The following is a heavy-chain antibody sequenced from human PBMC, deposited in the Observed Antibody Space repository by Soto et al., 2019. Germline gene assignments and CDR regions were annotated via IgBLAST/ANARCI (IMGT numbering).Heavy chain of an antibody. Sequence: ASVKVSCKASGYTFTGNYMRWVRQAPGQGLEWMALINPTSGGTNYAQKFQGRVTMTWDTSISTAYMELSRLRSDDTAIYYCARGYCSSTGCSHYFDYWGQGTLVTVSS. CDR3: ARGYCSSTGCSHYFDY. V-gene: IGHV1-2*02. J-gene: IGHJ4*02. D-gene: IGHD2-2*01. CDR1: GYTFTGNY. CDR2: INPTSGGT.